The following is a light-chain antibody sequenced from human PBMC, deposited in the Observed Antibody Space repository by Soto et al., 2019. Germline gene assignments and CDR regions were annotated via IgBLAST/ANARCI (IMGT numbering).Light chain of an antibody. V-gene: IGKV1-5*01. J-gene: IGKJ1*01. CDR3: QQYEGFSRT. CDR1: QSISSW. Sequence: DIQMTRSPSTLSASVGDGVTITCRASQSISSWLAWYQQKPGKAPNLLIYDASSLESGVPPRFSGSGSGTEFTLTISSLQPDDFATYYCQQYEGFSRTFGQGTKVDIK. CDR2: DAS.